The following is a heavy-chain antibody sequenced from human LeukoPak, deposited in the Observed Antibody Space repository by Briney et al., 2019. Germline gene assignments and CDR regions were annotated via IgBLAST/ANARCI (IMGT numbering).Heavy chain of an antibody. CDR1: TFTFSSYA. Sequence: GGSLRLSCAASTFTFSSYAMSWVRQAPGKGLEWVSAISAGADSTYYADSEQGRFTISRDNPKNTLFLQMSGLRAEDTAVYFCARGAYGDYDTWGGETLVTVSS. J-gene: IGHJ5*02. D-gene: IGHD4-17*01. CDR3: ARGAYGDYDT. V-gene: IGHV3-23*01. CDR2: ISAGADST.